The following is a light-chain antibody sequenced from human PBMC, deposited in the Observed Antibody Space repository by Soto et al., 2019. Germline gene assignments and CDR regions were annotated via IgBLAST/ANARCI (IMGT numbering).Light chain of an antibody. CDR2: GAS. V-gene: IGKV1-6*01. J-gene: IGKJ1*01. CDR1: QGIRND. Sequence: AIQMTQSPSSLSASVGGRVTITCRASQGIRNDLGWYQQKPGKAPKLLIYGASILRSGVPSRFSGSGSGTEFTLTVSSLQPEDFATYYCLQDYNFPWTFGQGTKVEIK. CDR3: LQDYNFPWT.